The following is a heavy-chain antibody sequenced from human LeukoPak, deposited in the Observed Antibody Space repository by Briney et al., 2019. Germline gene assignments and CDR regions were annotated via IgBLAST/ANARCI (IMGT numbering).Heavy chain of an antibody. CDR3: ARAHTYYYYDSSGYYPFDY. J-gene: IGHJ4*02. V-gene: IGHV4-34*01. D-gene: IGHD3-22*01. CDR2: INHSGST. CDR1: GGSFSGYY. Sequence: PSETLSLTCAVYGGSFSGYYWSWIRQPPGKGLEWIGEINHSGSTNYNPSLKSRVTISVDTSKNQFSLKLSSVTAADTAVYYCARAHTYYYYDSSGYYPFDYWGQGTLVTVSS.